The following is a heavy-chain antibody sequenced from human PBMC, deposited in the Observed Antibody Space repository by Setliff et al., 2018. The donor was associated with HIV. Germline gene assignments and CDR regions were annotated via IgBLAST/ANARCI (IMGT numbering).Heavy chain of an antibody. CDR3: ARIVRPSYYYYYYMDA. Sequence: SVKVSCKASGGTFSSYAISWVRQAPGQGLEWMGGIIPIFNTANYAQKFQGRVTITADESTSTAYMELSSLRSEDTAVYYCARIVRPSYYYYYYMDAWGKGTTVTVSS. D-gene: IGHD3-10*02. CDR2: IIPIFNTA. V-gene: IGHV1-69*13. J-gene: IGHJ6*03. CDR1: GGTFSSYA.